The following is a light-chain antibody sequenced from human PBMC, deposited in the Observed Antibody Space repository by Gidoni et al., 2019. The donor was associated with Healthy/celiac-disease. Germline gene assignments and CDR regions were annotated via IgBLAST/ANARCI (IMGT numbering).Light chain of an antibody. CDR1: QSISSY. CDR3: QQSYSTPPT. J-gene: IGKJ1*01. V-gene: IGKV1-39*01. Sequence: DIQMTQSPSSLSASVGDSVTITCRASQSISSYLNWYQQKPGKAPKLLIYAASSLQSGVPSRFSGSGSGTDFTLTISSLQPEDFATYYCQQSYSTPPTFXXXTKVEIK. CDR2: AAS.